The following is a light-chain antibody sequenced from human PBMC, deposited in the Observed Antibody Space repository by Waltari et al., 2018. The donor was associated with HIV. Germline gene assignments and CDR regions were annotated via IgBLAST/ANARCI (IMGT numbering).Light chain of an antibody. CDR3: QQYDNLPLT. CDR2: DAS. J-gene: IGKJ4*01. V-gene: IGKV1-33*01. Sequence: DIQMTQSPPSLSASVGDRVTITCQASQDISHYLNWYQQKPGKAPKLLIYDASNLETGVPSRFSGSGSGTDFTFTISSLQSEVIATYYCQQYDNLPLTFGGGTKVESK. CDR1: QDISHY.